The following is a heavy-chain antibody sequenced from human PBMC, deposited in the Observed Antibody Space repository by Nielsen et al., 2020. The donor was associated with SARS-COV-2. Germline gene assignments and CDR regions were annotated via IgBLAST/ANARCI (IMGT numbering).Heavy chain of an antibody. V-gene: IGHV3-48*03. CDR2: ISSSGSTI. Sequence: GESLKISCAASRFTFSSYEMNWVRQAPGKGLEWVSYISSSGSTIYYADSVKGRFTISRDNAKNSLYLQMNSLRAEDTAVYYCARDLQLWTYYYYGMDVWGQGTTVTVSS. CDR1: RFTFSSYE. J-gene: IGHJ6*02. CDR3: ARDLQLWTYYYYGMDV. D-gene: IGHD5-18*01.